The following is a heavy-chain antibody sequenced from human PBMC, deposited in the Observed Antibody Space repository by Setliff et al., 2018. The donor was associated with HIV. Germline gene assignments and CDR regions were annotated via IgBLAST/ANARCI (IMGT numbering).Heavy chain of an antibody. Sequence: GASVKVSCKASRGTFSSYTISWVRQAPGQGLEWMRRIIPILGIANYAQKLQGRVTITTDESTSTAYMELTSLRSEDTAVFYCARGGLAYYDSSGNDAFDIWGQGTMVTVSS. V-gene: IGHV1-69*16. CDR3: ARGGLAYYDSSGNDAFDI. J-gene: IGHJ3*02. CDR2: IIPILGIA. CDR1: RGTFSSYT. D-gene: IGHD3-22*01.